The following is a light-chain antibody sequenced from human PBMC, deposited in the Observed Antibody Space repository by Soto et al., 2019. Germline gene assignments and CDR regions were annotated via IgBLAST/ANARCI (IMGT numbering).Light chain of an antibody. J-gene: IGKJ1*01. V-gene: IGKV3-20*01. Sequence: EMLLTQSPGTLSLSPGERATLSCRASQSVSSSYLAWYQQKPGQAPRLLIYGASSRATGIPDRFTGSGSGTDFTLTISRLEPEDFAVFYCHQYGSSPQTFGQGTKVDIK. CDR2: GAS. CDR1: QSVSSSY. CDR3: HQYGSSPQT.